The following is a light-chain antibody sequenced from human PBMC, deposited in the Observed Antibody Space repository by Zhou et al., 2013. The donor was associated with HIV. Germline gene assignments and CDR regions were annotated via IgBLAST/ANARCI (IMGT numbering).Light chain of an antibody. CDR1: HSVINNY. J-gene: IGKJ2*01. CDR3: QQYGRSLYT. CDR2: AAS. V-gene: IGKV3-20*01. Sequence: DIVLTQSPGTLSLSPGERATLSCRASHSVINNYLAWYQQKPGQAPRLLIYAASTRATGVPDRFSGSGSGTDFTLTISRLEPEDFAVYYCQQYGRSLYTFGQGTKAGDQ.